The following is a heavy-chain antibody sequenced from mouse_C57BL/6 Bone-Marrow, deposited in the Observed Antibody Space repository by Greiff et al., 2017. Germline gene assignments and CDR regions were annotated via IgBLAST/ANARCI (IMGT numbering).Heavy chain of an antibody. CDR3: ARSGGTTGVDY. J-gene: IGHJ4*01. CDR2: INPNNGGT. CDR1: GYTFTDYS. D-gene: IGHD1-1*01. Sequence: VQLQQSGPELVKPGASVKISCKASGYTFTDYSMNWVKQSHGKSLEWIGDINPNNGGTSYNQKFNGTATLTVDKSSSTAYMELRSLTSEDSAVYYCARSGGTTGVDYWGQGTSVTVSS. V-gene: IGHV1-26*01.